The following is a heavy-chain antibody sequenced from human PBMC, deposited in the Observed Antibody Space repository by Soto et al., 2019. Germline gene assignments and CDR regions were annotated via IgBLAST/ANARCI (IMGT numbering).Heavy chain of an antibody. CDR3: AKDPSRKVSSGWYSDY. J-gene: IGHJ4*02. Sequence: GGSLRLSCAASGFTFSSYAMSWVRQAPGKGLEWVSAISGSGGSTYYADSVKGRFTISRDNSKNTLYLQMNSLRAEDTAVYYSAKDPSRKVSSGWYSDYWGQGTLVTVSS. CDR1: GFTFSSYA. V-gene: IGHV3-23*01. CDR2: ISGSGGST. D-gene: IGHD6-19*01.